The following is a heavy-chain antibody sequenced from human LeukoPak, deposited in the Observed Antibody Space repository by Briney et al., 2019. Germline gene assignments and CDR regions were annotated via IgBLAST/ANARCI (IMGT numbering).Heavy chain of an antibody. CDR1: GGSISSSSYY. CDR3: ATSAAAGTIFDY. CDR2: MYYSGST. J-gene: IGHJ4*02. Sequence: SETLSLTCTVSGGSISSSSYYWGWIRQPPGKGLEWIGSMYYSGSTYYNPSLKSRVTISVDTSKPQFSLKLSSVTAADTAVYYCATSAAAGTIFDYWGQGTLVTVSS. V-gene: IGHV4-39*07. D-gene: IGHD6-13*01.